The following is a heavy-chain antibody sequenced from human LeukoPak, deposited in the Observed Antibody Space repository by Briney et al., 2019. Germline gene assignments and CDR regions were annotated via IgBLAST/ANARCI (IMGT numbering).Heavy chain of an antibody. V-gene: IGHV4-34*01. Sequence: SETLSLTCAVYGGSFSIYYWTWIRQSPGKGLEWIAEINHRENTNYNPSLKSRVTLSVDTSKNQFSLRLNSVTAADTAVYYCARRVRSADHRLDFWGQGILVTVSS. CDR2: INHRENT. CDR1: GGSFSIYY. D-gene: IGHD2-15*01. J-gene: IGHJ4*02. CDR3: ARRVRSADHRLDF.